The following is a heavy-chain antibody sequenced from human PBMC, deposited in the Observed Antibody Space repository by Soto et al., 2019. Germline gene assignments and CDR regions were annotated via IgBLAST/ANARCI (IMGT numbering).Heavy chain of an antibody. CDR2: IYYSGST. CDR3: ARQSGSGSYYIYYYYGMDV. D-gene: IGHD3-10*01. CDR1: GGSIANSGYY. J-gene: IGHJ6*02. Sequence: SETLSLTCTVSGGSIANSGYYWGWIRQPPGKGLEWIGSIYYSGSTYYNPSLKSRVTISVDTSKDQFSLKLSSVTAADTAVYYRARQSGSGSYYIYYYYGMDVWGQGTTVT. V-gene: IGHV4-39*01.